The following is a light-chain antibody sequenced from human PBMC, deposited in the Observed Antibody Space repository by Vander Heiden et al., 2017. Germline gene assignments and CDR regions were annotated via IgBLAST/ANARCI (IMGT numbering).Light chain of an antibody. CDR3: QQSYSTPYT. V-gene: IGKV1-39*01. CDR2: AAS. J-gene: IGKJ2*01. Sequence: IPVTPSPSSLSAAFAVTVTITCRASQSISSYLNWYQQKPGKATKLLIYAASSLQSGVPSRFSGSGAGTDFTLTSSSLQPEDFATYYCQQSYSTPYTFGQGTKLEIK. CDR1: QSISSY.